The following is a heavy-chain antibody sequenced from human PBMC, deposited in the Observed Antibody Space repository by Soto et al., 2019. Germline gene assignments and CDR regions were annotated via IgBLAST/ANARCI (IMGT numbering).Heavy chain of an antibody. CDR2: INPNSGGT. CDR1: GYTFTGYY. Sequence: ASVKVSCKASGYTFTGYYMHWVRQAPGQGLEWMGWINPNSGGTNYAQKFQGRVTMTRDTSISTAYMELSRLRSDDTAVYYCARGSSSWYWWFDPWGQGTLVTVSS. D-gene: IGHD6-13*01. V-gene: IGHV1-2*02. CDR3: ARGSSSWYWWFDP. J-gene: IGHJ5*02.